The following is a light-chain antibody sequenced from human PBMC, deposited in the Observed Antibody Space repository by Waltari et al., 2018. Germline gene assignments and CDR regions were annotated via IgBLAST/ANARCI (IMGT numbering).Light chain of an antibody. J-gene: IGLJ3*02. V-gene: IGLV2-14*03. CDR2: DVS. Sequence: QSALTQPASVSGSPGQSITISCTGTSSYVGGYKYVSWYQPHPGKAPKLLIYDVSNRPSGVSNRFSGSKSGNTASLTISGLQAADEADYYCSSYTSSTVVFGGGTKLTVL. CDR1: SSYVGGYKY. CDR3: SSYTSSTVV.